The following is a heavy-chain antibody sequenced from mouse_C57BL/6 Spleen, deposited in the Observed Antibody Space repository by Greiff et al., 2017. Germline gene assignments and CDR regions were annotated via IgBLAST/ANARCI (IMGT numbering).Heavy chain of an antibody. D-gene: IGHD2-2*01. CDR2: IDPSDSYT. CDR1: GYTFTSYW. V-gene: IGHV1-69*01. Sequence: QVQLQQSGAELVMPGASVKLSCKASGYTFTSYWMHWVKQRPGQGLEWIEEIDPSDSYTNYNQKFKGKSTLTVDKSSSTAYMQLSSLTSEDSAVYYCASGYAWFAYWGQGTLVTVSA. CDR3: ASGYAWFAY. J-gene: IGHJ3*01.